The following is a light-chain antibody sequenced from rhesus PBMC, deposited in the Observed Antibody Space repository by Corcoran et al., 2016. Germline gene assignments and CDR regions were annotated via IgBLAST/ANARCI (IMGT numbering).Light chain of an antibody. V-gene: IGKV3-24*04. CDR1: HSLGSR. J-gene: IGKJ2*01. Sequence: EIVMTQSPATLSLSPGERATLSCRASHSLGSRLAWYQQKPGQAPSLLFFGASSRATGIPDRFSGRVAGTDFSLTICRLEPGDGAVYYCLQLSNLYSFGQGTKVEIK. CDR3: LQLSNLYS. CDR2: GAS.